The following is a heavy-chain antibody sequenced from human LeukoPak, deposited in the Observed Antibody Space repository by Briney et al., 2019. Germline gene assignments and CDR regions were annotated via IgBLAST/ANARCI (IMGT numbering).Heavy chain of an antibody. CDR3: TVLLTVDPDY. V-gene: IGHV1-8*01. CDR1: GYAFTSYD. D-gene: IGHD4-23*01. CDR2: MNPNSGNT. Sequence: ASVKVSCKASGYAFTSYDINWVRQATEQGLEWMGWMNPNSGNTGYAQKFQGRVTMTRNTSISTAYMELSSLRSEDTAVYYCTVLLTVDPDYWGQGTLVTVSS. J-gene: IGHJ4*02.